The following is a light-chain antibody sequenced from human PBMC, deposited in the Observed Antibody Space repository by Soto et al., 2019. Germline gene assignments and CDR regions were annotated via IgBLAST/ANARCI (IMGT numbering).Light chain of an antibody. V-gene: IGKV3-15*01. CDR2: DTS. Sequence: EIVLTQSPATLSVSPGERATLSCRASQSVSSNLAWYQQKPGQAPRLLIYDTSSRAAGIPARFSGSGSVTEFTLTIIRLQSEDYAVYYCQQYNNGPPLTFGGGTKVEIK. J-gene: IGKJ4*01. CDR3: QQYNNGPPLT. CDR1: QSVSSN.